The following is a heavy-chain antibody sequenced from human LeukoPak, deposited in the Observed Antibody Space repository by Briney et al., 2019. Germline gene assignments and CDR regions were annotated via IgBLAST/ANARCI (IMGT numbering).Heavy chain of an antibody. CDR3: AGQQNDFWSGYNDY. D-gene: IGHD3-3*01. V-gene: IGHV4-39*07. CDR1: GGSISSSSYY. CDR2: IYYSGST. J-gene: IGHJ4*02. Sequence: PSETLSLTCTVSGGSISSSSYYWGWIRQPPGKGLEWIGSIYYSGSTYYNPSLKSRVTISVDTSKNQFSLKLSSVTAADTAVYYCAGQQNDFWSGYNDYWGQGTLVTVSS.